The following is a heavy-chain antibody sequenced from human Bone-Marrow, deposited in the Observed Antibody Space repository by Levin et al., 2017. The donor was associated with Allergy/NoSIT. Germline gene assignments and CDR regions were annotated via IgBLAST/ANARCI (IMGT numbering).Heavy chain of an antibody. CDR2: IYYSGST. D-gene: IGHD3-3*01. Sequence: ASETLSLTCTVSGGSISSYYWSWIRQPPGKGLEWIGYIYYSGSTNYNPSLKSRVTISVDTSKNQFSLKLSSVTAADTAVYYCARGQYDFWSGSMTWFDPWGQGTLVTVSS. J-gene: IGHJ5*02. CDR3: ARGQYDFWSGSMTWFDP. CDR1: GGSISSYY. V-gene: IGHV4-59*01.